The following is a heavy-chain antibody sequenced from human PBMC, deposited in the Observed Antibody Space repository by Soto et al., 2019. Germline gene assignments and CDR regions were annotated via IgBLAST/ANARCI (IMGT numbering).Heavy chain of an antibody. CDR3: ARVRSSGWFNWFDP. V-gene: IGHV4-4*02. CDR1: GGSISSSNW. J-gene: IGHJ5*02. Sequence: SETLSLTCAVSGGSISSSNWWSWVRQPPGKGLEWIGEIYHSGSTNYNPSLKSRVTISVDKSKNQFSLKLSSVTAADTAAYYCARVRSSGWFNWFDPWGQGALVTVS. D-gene: IGHD6-19*01. CDR2: IYHSGST.